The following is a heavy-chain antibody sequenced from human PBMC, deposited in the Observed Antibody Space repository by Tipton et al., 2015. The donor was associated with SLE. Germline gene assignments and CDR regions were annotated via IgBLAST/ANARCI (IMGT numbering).Heavy chain of an antibody. D-gene: IGHD2-15*01. CDR2: IYPGDSDT. V-gene: IGHV5-51*01. J-gene: IGHJ2*01. CDR1: GYRFASYW. Sequence: QLVQSGAEVRKPGESLKISCKGSGYRFASYWIAWVRQVPGKGLEWMGIIYPGDSDTRYSPSFQGQVTISVDKSISTAYLQWSSLKASDTAIYYCARPQGYCSGGSCSLYWYFDLWGRGALVTVSS. CDR3: ARPQGYCSGGSCSLYWYFDL.